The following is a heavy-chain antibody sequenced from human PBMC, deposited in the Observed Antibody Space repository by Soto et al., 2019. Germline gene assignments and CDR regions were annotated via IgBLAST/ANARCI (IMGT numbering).Heavy chain of an antibody. CDR1: GYTFTSYG. CDR3: ARNNGYESDY. CDR2: ISAYNDNT. J-gene: IGHJ4*02. Sequence: QVQLVQSGAEVKKPGASVKVSCKASGYTFTSYGISWVRQAPGQGLEWMGWISAYNDNTKYAQKPKGRVTMTTDTSTSTVYMELSSLTTDDTAVYYCARNNGYESDYWGQGTLVTVSS. V-gene: IGHV1-18*01. D-gene: IGHD5-12*01.